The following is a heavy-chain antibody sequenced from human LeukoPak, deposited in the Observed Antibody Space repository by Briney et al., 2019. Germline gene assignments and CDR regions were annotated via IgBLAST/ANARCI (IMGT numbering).Heavy chain of an antibody. V-gene: IGHV3-66*01. Sequence: GGSLRLSCAASGFTVSSNYMSWVRQAPGKGLEWVSVIYSGGSTYYADSVKGRFTISRDNSKNTLYLQMNSLRAEDTAVYYCAKALLNYDYVWGSYRPWDYYYGMDVWGQGTTVTVSS. CDR2: IYSGGST. CDR3: AKALLNYDYVWGSYRPWDYYYGMDV. J-gene: IGHJ6*02. D-gene: IGHD3-16*02. CDR1: GFTVSSNY.